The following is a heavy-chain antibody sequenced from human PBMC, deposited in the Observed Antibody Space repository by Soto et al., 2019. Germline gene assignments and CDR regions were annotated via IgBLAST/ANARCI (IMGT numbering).Heavy chain of an antibody. D-gene: IGHD3-22*01. CDR1: GYTFTSYY. CDR3: ARVRRSSGYYYGY. J-gene: IGHJ4*02. CDR2: INPSGGST. Sequence: ASGKVCFKSSGYTFTSYYIHWGRQAPGQGLEWMGIINPSGGSTSYAQKFQGRVTMTRDTSTSTVYMELSSLRSEDTAVYYCARVRRSSGYYYGYWGQGTPVTVSS. V-gene: IGHV1-46*01.